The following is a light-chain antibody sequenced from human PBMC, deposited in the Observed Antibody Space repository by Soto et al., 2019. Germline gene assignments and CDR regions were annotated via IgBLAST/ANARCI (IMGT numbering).Light chain of an antibody. CDR2: INSDGSH. Sequence: QLVLTQSPSASASLGASIKLTCTLSRGHSSYAIAWHQQQPDKGPRYVMKINSDGSHVKGDGTPDRFSGSSSGAERFLTISNLQFEDEADYYCQTWGTGVVVFGGGTQLTVL. CDR3: QTWGTGVVV. V-gene: IGLV4-69*01. J-gene: IGLJ2*01. CDR1: RGHSSYA.